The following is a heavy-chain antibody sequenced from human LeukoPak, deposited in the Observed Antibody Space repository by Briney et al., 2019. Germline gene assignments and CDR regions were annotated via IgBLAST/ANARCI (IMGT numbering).Heavy chain of an antibody. V-gene: IGHV3-30*02. J-gene: IGHJ4*02. CDR2: IRYDGSNK. Sequence: PGGSLRLSCAASGFTFSSYGMHWVRQAPGKGLEWVAFIRYDGSNKYYADSVKGRFTISRDNAKNFLYPQMNSLRAEDTAVYYCARTYYDILTGYNPYFDYWGQGILVTVSS. D-gene: IGHD3-9*01. CDR3: ARTYYDILTGYNPYFDY. CDR1: GFTFSSYG.